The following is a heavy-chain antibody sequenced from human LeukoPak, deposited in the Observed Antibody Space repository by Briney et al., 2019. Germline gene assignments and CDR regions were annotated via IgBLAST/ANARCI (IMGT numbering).Heavy chain of an antibody. CDR2: IYYSGST. J-gene: IGHJ5*02. CDR1: GGSISSSSYY. CDR3: AGRIAAAGKGFDP. D-gene: IGHD6-13*01. V-gene: IGHV4-39*07. Sequence: PSETLSLTCTVSGGSISSSSYYWGWIRQPPGKGLEWIGSIYYSGSTYYNPSLKSRVTISVDKSKNQFSLKLSSVTAADTAVYYCAGRIAAAGKGFDPWGQGTLVTVSS.